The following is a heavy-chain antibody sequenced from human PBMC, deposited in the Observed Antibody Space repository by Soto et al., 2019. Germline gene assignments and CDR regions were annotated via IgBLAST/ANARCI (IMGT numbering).Heavy chain of an antibody. CDR3: ARGRYGAY. V-gene: IGHV1-18*01. D-gene: IGHD3-10*01. CDR1: GYDFTTYG. Sequence: GASVKVSCKGSGYDFTTYGITWVRQAPGQGLEWMAWISAHNGNTDYAQKLQGRVTVTRDTSTSTAYMELRSLRSDDTAVYYCARGRYGAYWGQGALVTVSS. CDR2: ISAHNGNT. J-gene: IGHJ4*02.